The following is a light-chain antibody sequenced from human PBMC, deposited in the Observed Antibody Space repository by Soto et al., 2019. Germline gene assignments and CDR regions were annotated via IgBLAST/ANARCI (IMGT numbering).Light chain of an antibody. CDR2: EGS. V-gene: IGLV2-23*03. Sequence: QSVLTQPASVSGSPGQSITISCTGTSSDVGVYNLVSWYQQHPGKAPKLMIYEGSKRPSGVSNRFSGSKSGNTASLTISGLQAEDEADYYCCSYAGSSTFVFGTVTKLTVL. CDR1: SSDVGVYNL. CDR3: CSYAGSSTFV. J-gene: IGLJ1*01.